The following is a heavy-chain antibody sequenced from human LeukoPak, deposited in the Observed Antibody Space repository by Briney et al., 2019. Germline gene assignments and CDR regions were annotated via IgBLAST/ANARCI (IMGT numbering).Heavy chain of an antibody. CDR3: AKVQLLWFGELPGGFDY. J-gene: IGHJ4*02. Sequence: GGSLRLSCAASGFTFSSYAMSWVRQAPGKGLEWXSAXXGSGGSTYYADSVKGRFTISSDNSKNTLYLQMNSLRAEDTAVYYCAKVQLLWFGELPGGFDYWGQGTLVTVSS. V-gene: IGHV3-23*01. D-gene: IGHD3-10*01. CDR1: GFTFSSYA. CDR2: XXGSGGST.